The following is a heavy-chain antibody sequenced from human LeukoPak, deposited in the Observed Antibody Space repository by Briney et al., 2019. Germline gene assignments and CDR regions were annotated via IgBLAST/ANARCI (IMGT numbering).Heavy chain of an antibody. CDR1: GFTFSTYA. D-gene: IGHD3-3*01. CDR2: ISSNGGST. Sequence: GGSLRLSCAASGFTFSTYAMHWVRDAPGKGLEYVSAISSNGGSTYYANSVKGRFTISRDNSNNTLYLQMGSLRADDMAVYYCAIVLRYDFWSGYDFWGQGTLVTVSS. CDR3: AIVLRYDFWSGYDF. V-gene: IGHV3-64*01. J-gene: IGHJ4*02.